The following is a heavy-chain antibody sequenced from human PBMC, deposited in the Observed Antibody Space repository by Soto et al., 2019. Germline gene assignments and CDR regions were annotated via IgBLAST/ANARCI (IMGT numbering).Heavy chain of an antibody. V-gene: IGHV4-4*07. CDR3: VRDGTKTLRAWFDP. CDR1: GASISGYY. D-gene: IGHD1-1*01. CDR2: IYATGTT. J-gene: IGHJ5*02. Sequence: QVPLQESGPGLVKPSETLSLTCTVSGASISGYYWSWIRKSAGKGLEWIGRIYATGTTDYNPSLKSRVMMSVDTSKKQFSLKLRPVTAADTAVYYCVRDGTKTLRAWFDPWAPGISFTVSA.